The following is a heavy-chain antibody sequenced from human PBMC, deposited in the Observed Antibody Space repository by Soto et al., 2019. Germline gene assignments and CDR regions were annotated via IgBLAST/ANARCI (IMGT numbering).Heavy chain of an antibody. D-gene: IGHD2-15*01. CDR2: IYYSGST. J-gene: IGHJ4*02. Sequence: PSETLSLTCTVSGGSISSSSYYWGWIRQPPGKGLEWIGSIYYSGSTYYNPSLKSRVTISVDTSKNQFSLKLSSVTAADTAVYYCAVVPPRDHFPFDYWGQGTLVTVSS. CDR1: GGSISSSSYY. CDR3: AVVPPRDHFPFDY. V-gene: IGHV4-39*01.